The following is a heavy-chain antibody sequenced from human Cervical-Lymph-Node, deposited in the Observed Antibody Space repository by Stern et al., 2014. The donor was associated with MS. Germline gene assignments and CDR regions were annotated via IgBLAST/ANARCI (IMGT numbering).Heavy chain of an antibody. CDR3: AHGVSFDYYDTSGYYHTSEGLPDY. V-gene: IGHV2-5*09. CDR1: GFSLTTSGVG. CDR2: IYWDDDK. D-gene: IGHD3-22*01. J-gene: IGHJ4*02. Sequence: QVTLKESGPTLVKPTQTLTLTCTFSGFSLTTSGVGVGWIRQPPGKALEWLALIYWDDDKLYRPSLKSRLTITKDTSKNQVVLTMTNMDPVDTATYYCAHGVSFDYYDTSGYYHTSEGLPDYWGQGTLVTVSS.